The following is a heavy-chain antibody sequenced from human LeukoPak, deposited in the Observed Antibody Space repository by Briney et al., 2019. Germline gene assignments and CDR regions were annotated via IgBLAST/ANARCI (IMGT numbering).Heavy chain of an antibody. V-gene: IGHV1-69*05. CDR3: ARRSRQPRHAYFDY. CDR2: IIPKFGTT. Sequence: VASVKVSCKTSGDTFSNDAISWVRQAPGQGPEWMGDIIPKFGTTNYAQKFRGRVSITTDDSTTTAYMELSMLKSDDTAVYYCARRSRQPRHAYFDYWGLGTLVTVSS. J-gene: IGHJ4*02. D-gene: IGHD1-1*01. CDR1: GDTFSNDA.